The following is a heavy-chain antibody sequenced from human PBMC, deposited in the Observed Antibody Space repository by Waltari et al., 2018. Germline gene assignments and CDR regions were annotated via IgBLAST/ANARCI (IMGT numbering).Heavy chain of an antibody. CDR2: IKQDGSEE. Sequence: EVNLVESGGGLVQPGGSLRLSCAASGFSISDFWMHWARQAPGKGPEWVATIKQDGSEEYYVDSVKGRFTISRDNAKNSLYLQMNSLRLEDTAVYYCVRGAGWLLESWGQGTL. J-gene: IGHJ4*02. CDR1: GFSISDFW. CDR3: VRGAGWLLES. V-gene: IGHV3-7*04. D-gene: IGHD2-21*01.